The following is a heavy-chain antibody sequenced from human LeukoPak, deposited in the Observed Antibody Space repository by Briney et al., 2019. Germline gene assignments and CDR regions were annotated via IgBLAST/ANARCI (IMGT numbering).Heavy chain of an antibody. CDR2: ISGSGGST. D-gene: IGHD3-3*01. Sequence: GGSLRLSCAASGFTFSSYSMNWVRQAPGKGLEWVSAISGSGGSTYYADSVKGRFTISRDNSKNTLYLQMNSLRAEDTAVYYCAKDLGITIFGVVPDPTHNWFDPWGQGTLVTVSS. CDR3: AKDLGITIFGVVPDPTHNWFDP. V-gene: IGHV3-23*01. CDR1: GFTFSSYS. J-gene: IGHJ5*02.